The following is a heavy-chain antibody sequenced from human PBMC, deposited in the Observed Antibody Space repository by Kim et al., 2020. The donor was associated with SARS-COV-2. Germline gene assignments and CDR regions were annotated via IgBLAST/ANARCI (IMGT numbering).Heavy chain of an antibody. V-gene: IGHV1-18*01. J-gene: IGHJ6*03. Sequence: ASVKVSCKASGYTFTSYGISWVRQAPGQGLEWMGWISAYNGNTNYAQKLQGRVTMTTDTSTSTAYMELRSLRSDDTAVYYCARYSGTTVTTYYYYYMDVWGKGTTVTVSS. D-gene: IGHD4-4*01. CDR1: GYTFTSYG. CDR2: ISAYNGNT. CDR3: ARYSGTTVTTYYYYYMDV.